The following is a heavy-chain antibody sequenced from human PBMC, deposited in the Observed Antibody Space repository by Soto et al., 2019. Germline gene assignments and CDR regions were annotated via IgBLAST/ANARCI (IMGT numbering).Heavy chain of an antibody. J-gene: IGHJ6*02. Sequence: QVQLVESGGGVVQPGRSLRLSCAASGFTFSSYGMHWVRQAPGKGLEWVAVISYDGSNKYYADSVKGRFTISRDNSKNTLYLQMHSLRAEDTAVYYWAKDAAEYYYYGMDVWGQGTTVTVSS. CDR3: AKDAAEYYYYGMDV. CDR2: ISYDGSNK. V-gene: IGHV3-30*18. CDR1: GFTFSSYG.